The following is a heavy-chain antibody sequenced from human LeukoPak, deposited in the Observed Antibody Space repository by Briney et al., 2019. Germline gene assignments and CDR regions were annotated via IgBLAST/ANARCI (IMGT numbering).Heavy chain of an antibody. V-gene: IGHV3-15*01. D-gene: IGHD1-7*01. J-gene: IGHJ4*02. CDR3: KVENSGY. Sequence: GGSLRLSCAASGFTDNNAWMSWVRQAPGKGLEWVGRIKSKSDGGTTDYAAPVKGRFTISRDDSKNTLYLQMNSLKTEDTAVYYCKVENSGYWGQGTLVTVSS. CDR1: GFTDNNAW. CDR2: IKSKSDGGTT.